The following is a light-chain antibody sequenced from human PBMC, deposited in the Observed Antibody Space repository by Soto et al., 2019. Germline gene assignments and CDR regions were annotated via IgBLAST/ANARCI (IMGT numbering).Light chain of an antibody. CDR2: EVS. V-gene: IGLV2-14*01. Sequence: QSALTRPASVSETPGQSITISSAATSSDVGGYNHVSWYQQHADKAPKLFIHEVSNRPSGVSNRFSGSKSGNTASLTISGLQAEDEVDYYCTSYTSISTYVFGTGTKVTVL. CDR3: TSYTSISTYV. J-gene: IGLJ1*01. CDR1: SSDVGGYNH.